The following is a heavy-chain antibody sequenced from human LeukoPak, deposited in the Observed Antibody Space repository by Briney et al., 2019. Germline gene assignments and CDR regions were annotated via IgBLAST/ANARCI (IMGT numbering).Heavy chain of an antibody. CDR1: GYTFTGYY. J-gene: IGHJ4*02. CDR3: ARTSYYDFWSGYYNGGYYFDY. Sequence: EASVKVSCKASGYTFTGYYMHWVRQAPGQGLEWMGWINPNSGGTNYAQEFQGRVTMTRDTSISTAYMELSRLRSDDTAVYYCARTSYYDFWSGYYNGGYYFDYWGQGTLVTVSS. V-gene: IGHV1-2*02. D-gene: IGHD3-3*01. CDR2: INPNSGGT.